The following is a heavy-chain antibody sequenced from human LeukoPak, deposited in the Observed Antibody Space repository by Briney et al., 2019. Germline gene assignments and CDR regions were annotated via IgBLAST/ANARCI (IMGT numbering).Heavy chain of an antibody. D-gene: IGHD3-3*01. CDR1: GFTFSDYY. Sequence: GGSLRLSCAASGFTFSDYYMSWIRQAPGKGLEWVSYISSSGNTIYYADSVKGRFTISRDNAKNSLYLQMNSLRAEDTAVYYCARPYYDFWSGYYAGGSHYYYYMDVWGKGTTVTVSS. CDR2: ISSSGNTI. J-gene: IGHJ6*03. V-gene: IGHV3-11*04. CDR3: ARPYYDFWSGYYAGGSHYYYYMDV.